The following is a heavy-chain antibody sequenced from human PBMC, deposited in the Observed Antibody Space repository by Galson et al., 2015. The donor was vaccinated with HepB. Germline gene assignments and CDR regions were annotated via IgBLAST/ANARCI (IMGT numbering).Heavy chain of an antibody. Sequence: SVKVSCKASGYSFTSHNINWVRQATGQGLEWMGWMNPNSGDTGYAQKFQGRVTMTRNTSISTAYMELSSLRSEDTAVYYCARVRYDSSGYYWGFDYWGQGTLVTVSS. J-gene: IGHJ4*02. V-gene: IGHV1-8*01. CDR1: GYSFTSHN. CDR2: MNPNSGDT. CDR3: ARVRYDSSGYYWGFDY. D-gene: IGHD3-22*01.